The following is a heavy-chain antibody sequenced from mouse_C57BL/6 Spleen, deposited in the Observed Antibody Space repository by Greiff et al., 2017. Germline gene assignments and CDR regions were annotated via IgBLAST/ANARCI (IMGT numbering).Heavy chain of an antibody. D-gene: IGHD1-1*01. CDR1: GYAFSSSW. V-gene: IGHV1-82*01. Sequence: QVQLQQSGPELVKPGASVKISCKASGYAFSSSWMNWVKQRPGKGLEWIGRIYPGDGDTNYNGKFKGKATLTADKSSSTAYMQLSSLTSEDSAVYFCAGAEGPYGSRYHYYAMDYWGQGTSVTVAS. J-gene: IGHJ4*01. CDR2: IYPGDGDT. CDR3: AGAEGPYGSRYHYYAMDY.